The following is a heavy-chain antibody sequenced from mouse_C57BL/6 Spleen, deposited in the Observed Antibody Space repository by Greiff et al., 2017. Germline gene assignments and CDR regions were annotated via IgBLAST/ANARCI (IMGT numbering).Heavy chain of an antibody. J-gene: IGHJ1*03. CDR2: INPSSGYT. CDR3: AWYWGGYFEV. CDR1: GYTFTGYW. Sequence: VQLQQSGAELVKPGASVKLSCKASGYTFTGYWMHWVKQRPGQGLEWIGYINPSSGYTKYNQKFKDKATLTADKSSSTAYMQLSSLTYEDSAVSSGAWYWGGYFEVWGTGTTVTVSS. D-gene: IGHD4-1*01. V-gene: IGHV1-7*01.